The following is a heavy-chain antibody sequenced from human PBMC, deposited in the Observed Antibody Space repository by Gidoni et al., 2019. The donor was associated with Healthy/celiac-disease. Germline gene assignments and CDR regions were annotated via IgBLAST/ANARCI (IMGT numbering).Heavy chain of an antibody. Sequence: EVQLVESGGGLVQPGGSLRLSCAASGFTFSDHYMDWVRQAPGKGLEWVGRTRNKANSYTTEYAASVKGRFTISRDDSKNSLYLQMNSLKTEDTAVYYCARGSDYDFWSGYYYYMDVWGKGTTVTVSS. CDR3: ARGSDYDFWSGYYYYMDV. CDR2: TRNKANSYTT. V-gene: IGHV3-72*01. CDR1: GFTFSDHY. D-gene: IGHD3-3*01. J-gene: IGHJ6*03.